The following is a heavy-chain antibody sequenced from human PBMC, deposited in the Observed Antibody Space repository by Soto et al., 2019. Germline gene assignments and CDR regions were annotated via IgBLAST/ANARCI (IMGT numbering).Heavy chain of an antibody. J-gene: IGHJ6*02. V-gene: IGHV1-69*04. D-gene: IGHD2-2*01. CDR3: ARDQYCSSASCYRRYYYYYYGMDV. Sequence: SMKVSCKASGRTFSSYTISWVRQAPGQGLEWMGRIIPILGIANYAQKFQGRVTITADKSTSTAYMELSSLRSEDTAVYYCARDQYCSSASCYRRYYYYYYGMDVWGQGTTVTVSS. CDR1: GRTFSSYT. CDR2: IIPILGIA.